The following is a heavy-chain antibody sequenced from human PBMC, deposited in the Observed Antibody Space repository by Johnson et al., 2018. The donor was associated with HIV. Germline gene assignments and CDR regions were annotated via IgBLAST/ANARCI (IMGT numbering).Heavy chain of an antibody. V-gene: IGHV3-30*18. CDR2: ISYDGSNK. CDR1: GFTFSSYG. D-gene: IGHD6-13*01. J-gene: IGHJ3*02. CDR3: AKSIAAAGTNAFDI. Sequence: QVQLVESGGGVVQPGRSLRLSCAASGFTFSSYGMHWVRQAPGKGLEWVAVISYDGSNKYYADSVKGRFTISRDNSNNTLYLQMNSLRAEDTAVYYCAKSIAAAGTNAFDIWGQGTMVTVSS.